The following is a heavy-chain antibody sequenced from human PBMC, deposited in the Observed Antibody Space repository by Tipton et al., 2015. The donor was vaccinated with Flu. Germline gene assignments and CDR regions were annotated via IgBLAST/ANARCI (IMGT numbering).Heavy chain of an antibody. V-gene: IGHV3-9*01. CDR2: ISWNSGST. Sequence: SLRLSCAASGFTFDDYTMHWIRQAPGKGLEWVSGISWNSGSTGYADSVKGRFTISRDNAKKSLYLQMNSLRAEDSALYYCVKDRSLLTGYYSGGMDVWGQGTTVTVSS. CDR3: VKDRSLLTGYYSGGMDV. D-gene: IGHD3-9*01. CDR1: GFTFDDYT. J-gene: IGHJ6*02.